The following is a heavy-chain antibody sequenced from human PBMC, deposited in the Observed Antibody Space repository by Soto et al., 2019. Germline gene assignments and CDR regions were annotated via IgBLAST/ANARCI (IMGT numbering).Heavy chain of an antibody. V-gene: IGHV3-23*01. CDR2: ISESGGAT. Sequence: GGSLRLSCTASGFTFTNYAMTWVRQAPGKGLEWVSYISESGGATYYADSVKGRFTISRDNSKNSLYLQMNGLRAEDTAVYYCAKDTYSSSWYFWGQGTLVTVSS. J-gene: IGHJ4*02. CDR3: AKDTYSSSWYF. CDR1: GFTFTNYA. D-gene: IGHD6-13*01.